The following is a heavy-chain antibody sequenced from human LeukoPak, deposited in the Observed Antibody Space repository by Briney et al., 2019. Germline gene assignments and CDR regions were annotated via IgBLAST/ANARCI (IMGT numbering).Heavy chain of an antibody. D-gene: IGHD6-6*01. J-gene: IGHJ4*02. Sequence: GTSLRLSCAASGFTSSDYAFAWVRQAPGKGLEWVSIISTSGSGGATYYADSMKGRFTLSRDSPKTTLYLQMNSLRAEDTAVYYCARAPGSLVSVAGRPYYFDFWGQGTLVTVSS. CDR2: ISTSGSGGAT. V-gene: IGHV3-23*01. CDR1: GFTSSDYA. CDR3: ARAPGSLVSVAGRPYYFDF.